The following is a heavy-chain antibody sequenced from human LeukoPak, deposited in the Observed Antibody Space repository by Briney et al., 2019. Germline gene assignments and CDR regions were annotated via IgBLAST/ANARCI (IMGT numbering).Heavy chain of an antibody. CDR1: GGSISSYY. Sequence: SETLSLTCTVSGGSISSYYWSWIRQPPGKGLEWIGYIYYSGSTNYNPSLESRVTISVDTSKNQFSLKLSSVTAADTAVYYCARFNRAIAAAGLGWFDPWGQGTLVTVSS. D-gene: IGHD6-13*01. CDR3: ARFNRAIAAAGLGWFDP. V-gene: IGHV4-59*08. CDR2: IYYSGST. J-gene: IGHJ5*02.